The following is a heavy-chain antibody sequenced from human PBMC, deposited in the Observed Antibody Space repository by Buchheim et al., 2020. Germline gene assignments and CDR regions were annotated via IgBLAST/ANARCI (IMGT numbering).Heavy chain of an antibody. V-gene: IGHV1-69*06. D-gene: IGHD6-6*01. CDR2: IIPMFGTG. Sequence: QVQLVQSGAEVKKPGSSVKVSCKASEGTLNTYGVSWVRQAPGQGLEWMAGIIPMFGTGYYAQKFQGRVTITADTSTGTVYVEVTSLRFEDTAVYYCARSTAETRWFFDVWGRGT. J-gene: IGHJ2*01. CDR3: ARSTAETRWFFDV. CDR1: EGTLNTYG.